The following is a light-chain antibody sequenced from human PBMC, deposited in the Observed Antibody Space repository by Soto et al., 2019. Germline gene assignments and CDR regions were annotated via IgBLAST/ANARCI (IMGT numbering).Light chain of an antibody. Sequence: QSALTQPASVSGSPGQSITISCTGTSGDIGSYNRVSWYQQHPGKAPKLIIYEVTDRPSGVSNRFSGSQSGNTASLTISGLQAEDEAEYYGSSYTNINTRACVFGTGTKVTVL. V-gene: IGLV2-14*01. CDR2: EVT. CDR1: SGDIGSYNR. CDR3: SSYTNINTRACV. J-gene: IGLJ1*01.